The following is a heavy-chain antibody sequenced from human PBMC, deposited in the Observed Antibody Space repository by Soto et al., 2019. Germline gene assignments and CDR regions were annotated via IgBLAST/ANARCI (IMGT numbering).Heavy chain of an antibody. CDR3: ARGRFRRTWFDP. V-gene: IGHV1-8*01. J-gene: IGHJ5*02. Sequence: GASVKVSCKASGFTFTSYAISWVRQAPGQGLEWMGWMNPDSGNTGQSKQFQGRVTMTRGTSISTAYMEMSSLRSEYTAVYYCARGRFRRTWFDPWGQGTLVTVSS. D-gene: IGHD3-16*01. CDR1: GFTFTSYA. CDR2: MNPDSGNT.